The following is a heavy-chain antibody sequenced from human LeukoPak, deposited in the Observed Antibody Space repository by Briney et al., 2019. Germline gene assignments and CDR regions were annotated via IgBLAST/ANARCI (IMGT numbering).Heavy chain of an antibody. V-gene: IGHV3-23*01. J-gene: IGHJ4*02. CDR3: AAHDKTVVAALDY. CDR1: GFTFSGYA. CDR2: ITDDGGTT. D-gene: IGHD2-15*01. Sequence: PGGSLRLSCAASGFTFSGYAMSWVRQAPGKGLEWVSSITDDGGTTYYADSVKGRFTISRDNPRSTLYLQMNSLRAEDTATYYCAAHDKTVVAALDYWGQGTLVTVSS.